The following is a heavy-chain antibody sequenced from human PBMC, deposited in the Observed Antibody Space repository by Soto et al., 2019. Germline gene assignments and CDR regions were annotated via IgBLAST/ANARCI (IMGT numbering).Heavy chain of an antibody. CDR3: ARDRSTYGGGGTGEVKENWFDP. V-gene: IGHV4-59*01. D-gene: IGHD2-8*01. CDR1: GGSISHYY. Sequence: LSETLSLTCTVSGGSISHYYWSWIRHSPGKGLEWIGYAYYSGSTDYNPSLKSRVTMSVDTSKNQVSLKLNSVTTADTAVYYCARDRSTYGGGGTGEVKENWFDPWGPGTLVTVSS. CDR2: AYYSGST. J-gene: IGHJ5*02.